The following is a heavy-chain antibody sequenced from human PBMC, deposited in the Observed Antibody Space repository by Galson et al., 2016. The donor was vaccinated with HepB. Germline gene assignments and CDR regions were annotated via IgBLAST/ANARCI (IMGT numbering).Heavy chain of an antibody. CDR1: GGSFSGYY. V-gene: IGHV4-34*01. J-gene: IGHJ3*02. Sequence: SETLSLTCAVYGGSFSGYYWNWIRQPPGKGLEWLGEINPNGNTKYNPSFNSRVTISPDTSKNQFSLKLTSVTAADTAVYYCARDGSGDSGFGIWGQGTMVTVSS. D-gene: IGHD3-10*01. CDR2: INPNGNT. CDR3: ARDGSGDSGFGI.